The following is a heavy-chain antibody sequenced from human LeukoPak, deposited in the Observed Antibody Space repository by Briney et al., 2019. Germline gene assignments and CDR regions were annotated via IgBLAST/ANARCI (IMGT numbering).Heavy chain of an antibody. J-gene: IGHJ4*02. CDR1: GFTFSSYG. CDR3: AKDRYDFWSGYPEYYFDY. D-gene: IGHD3-3*01. V-gene: IGHV3-30*02. CDR2: IRYDGSNK. Sequence: GGSLRLSCAASGFTFSSYGMHWVRQAPGKGLEWVAFIRYDGSNKYYADSVKGRFTISRDNSKNTLYLQMNSLRAEDMAVYYCAKDRYDFWSGYPEYYFDYWGQGTLVTVSS.